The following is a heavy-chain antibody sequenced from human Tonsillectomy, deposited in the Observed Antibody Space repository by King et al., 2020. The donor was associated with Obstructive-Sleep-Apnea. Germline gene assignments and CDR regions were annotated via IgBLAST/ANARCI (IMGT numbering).Heavy chain of an antibody. Sequence: QLQESGPGLVKPSETLSLTCTVSGVSIGGSSYYWGWIRQPPGKGLEWIGSIYFSGSTYYNPSLKRRVTISLDTSKNQFSLKLSSVTAADTAVYYCVRSTKDILTGYYPEFDYWGQGTLVTVSS. CDR3: VRSTKDILTGYYPEFDY. CDR1: GVSIGGSSYY. CDR2: IYFSGST. V-gene: IGHV4-39*07. D-gene: IGHD3-9*01. J-gene: IGHJ4*02.